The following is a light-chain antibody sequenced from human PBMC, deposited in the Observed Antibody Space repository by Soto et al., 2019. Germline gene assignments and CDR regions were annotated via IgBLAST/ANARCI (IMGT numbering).Light chain of an antibody. J-gene: IGLJ1*01. CDR3: STWDASLSGYV. Sequence: QSVLTQPPSASGTPGQRVTISCSGSSSNIGSNYVYWYQQLPGTAPKLLIYKNNQRPSGVPERFSGSKSGTSASLAISGLRSEDEADYYCSTWDASLSGYVFGTGTKVTVL. CDR2: KNN. V-gene: IGLV1-47*01. CDR1: SSNIGSNY.